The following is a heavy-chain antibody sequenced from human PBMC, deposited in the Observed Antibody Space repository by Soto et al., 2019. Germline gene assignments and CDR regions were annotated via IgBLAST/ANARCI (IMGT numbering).Heavy chain of an antibody. V-gene: IGHV3-33*01. D-gene: IGHD5-12*01. Sequence: QVQLVESGGGVVQPGRSLRLSCAASGFTFSSYGMHWVRQAPGKGLEWVAVIWYDGSNKYYADSVKGRFTISRDNSKNTLYLQMNSLRAEDTAVYYCARSSGYDWGADYWGQGTLVTVSS. CDR3: ARSSGYDWGADY. J-gene: IGHJ4*02. CDR1: GFTFSSYG. CDR2: IWYDGSNK.